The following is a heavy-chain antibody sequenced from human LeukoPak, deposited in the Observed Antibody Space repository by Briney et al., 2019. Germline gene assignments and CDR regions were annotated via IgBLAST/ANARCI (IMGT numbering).Heavy chain of an antibody. D-gene: IGHD3-22*01. CDR1: GGSFSGYY. CDR2: INHSGST. V-gene: IGHV4-34*01. J-gene: IGHJ4*02. Sequence: SETLSLTCAVYGGSFSGYYWSWIRQPPGKGLEWIGEINHSGSTNYNPSLKSRVTISVDTSKNQFSLKLSSVTAADTAVYYCARQDSSGYLSEYWGQGTLVTVSS. CDR3: ARQDSSGYLSEY.